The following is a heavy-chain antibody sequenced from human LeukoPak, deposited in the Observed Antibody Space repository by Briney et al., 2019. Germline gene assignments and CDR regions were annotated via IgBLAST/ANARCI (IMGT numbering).Heavy chain of an antibody. V-gene: IGHV4-34*01. CDR2: INHSGST. Sequence: SETLSLTCAVYGVSFSGYYWSWIRQPPGKGLEWIGEINHSGSTNYNPSLKSRVTISVDTSKNQFSLKLSSVTAADTAVYYCARVYCSSTSCYGSGVDYWGQGILVTVSS. CDR1: GVSFSGYY. J-gene: IGHJ4*02. CDR3: ARVYCSSTSCYGSGVDY. D-gene: IGHD2-2*01.